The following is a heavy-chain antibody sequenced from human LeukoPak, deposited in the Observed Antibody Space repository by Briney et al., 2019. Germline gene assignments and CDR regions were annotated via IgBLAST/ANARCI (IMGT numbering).Heavy chain of an antibody. D-gene: IGHD6-13*01. CDR3: AKGIAAAGTLDY. V-gene: IGHV4-39*07. CDR1: GGSISSSSYY. CDR2: IYYSGST. Sequence: SETLSLTCTVSGGSISSSSYYWGWIRQPPGKGLEWIGSIYYSGSTYYNPSLKSRVTISVDTSKNQFSLKLSSVTAADTAVYYCAKGIAAAGTLDYWGQGTLVTVSS. J-gene: IGHJ4*02.